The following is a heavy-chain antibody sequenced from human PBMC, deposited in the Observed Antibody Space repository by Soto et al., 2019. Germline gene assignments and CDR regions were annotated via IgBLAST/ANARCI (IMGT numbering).Heavy chain of an antibody. D-gene: IGHD2-2*01. J-gene: IGHJ6*02. V-gene: IGHV3-13*01. CDR2: IGSAGDT. Sequence: GGSLRLSCAASGFTFSSYDMHWVRQATGKGLEWVSGIGSAGDTYHAGSVKGRFTISRENAKNSLYLQMNSLGAEDTAVYFCARMFRRDIVVVEDDRYTYGMDVWGQGTTVTVSS. CDR1: GFTFSSYD. CDR3: ARMFRRDIVVVEDDRYTYGMDV.